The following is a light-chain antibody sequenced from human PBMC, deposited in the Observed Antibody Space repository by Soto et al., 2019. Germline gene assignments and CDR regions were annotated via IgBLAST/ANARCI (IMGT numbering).Light chain of an antibody. CDR3: QQSYSTVYT. Sequence: DIQMTQSPSSLSASVGDRVTITCRASQSIISYLNWYQQTPGKAPKLLIYAASSLQSGVPSRFSGSGSGTDFTLTISSLQPEDFATYYCQQSYSTVYTFGQGTKVDIK. CDR1: QSIISY. V-gene: IGKV1-39*01. J-gene: IGKJ2*01. CDR2: AAS.